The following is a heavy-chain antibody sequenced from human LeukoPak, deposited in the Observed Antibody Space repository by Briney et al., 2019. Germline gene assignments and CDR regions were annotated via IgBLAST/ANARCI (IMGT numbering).Heavy chain of an antibody. CDR3: ARVWLSGSSYFDY. J-gene: IGHJ4*02. V-gene: IGHV1-2*02. CDR1: GYTFTGYY. D-gene: IGHD3-10*01. Sequence: ASVKVSCKASGYTFTGYYMHWVRQAPGQGLEWMGWINPNSGGTNYAQKFQGRVTMTRDTSISTAYMELSRLRSDDTAVYYCARVWLSGSSYFDYWGQGTLVTVSS. CDR2: INPNSGGT.